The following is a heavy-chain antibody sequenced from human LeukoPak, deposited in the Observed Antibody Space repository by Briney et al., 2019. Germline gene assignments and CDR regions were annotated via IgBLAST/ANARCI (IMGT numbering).Heavy chain of an antibody. D-gene: IGHD6-19*01. CDR3: ARVNSGWSYYFDY. V-gene: IGHV3-15*01. Sequence: KPGGSLRLSCAASGFTFSNAWMSWVRQAPGKGLEWVGRIKSKTDGGTTDYAAPVKGRFTISRDNAKNSLYLQMNSLRAEDTAVYYCARVNSGWSYYFDYWGQGTLVTVSS. J-gene: IGHJ4*02. CDR1: GFTFSNAW. CDR2: IKSKTDGGTT.